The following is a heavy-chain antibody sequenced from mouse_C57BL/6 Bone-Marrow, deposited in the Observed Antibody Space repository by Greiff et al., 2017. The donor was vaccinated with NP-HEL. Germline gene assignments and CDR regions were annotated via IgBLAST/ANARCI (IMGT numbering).Heavy chain of an antibody. V-gene: IGHV1-42*01. CDR1: GYSFTGYY. CDR3: AFYYGNYDDY. J-gene: IGHJ2*01. Sequence: EVKLMESGPELVKPGASVKISCKASGYSFTGYYMNWVKQSPEKSLEWIGEINPSTGGTTYNQKFKAKATLTVDKSSSTAYMQLKSLTSEDSAVYYCAFYYGNYDDYWGQGTTLTVSS. CDR2: INPSTGGT. D-gene: IGHD2-1*01.